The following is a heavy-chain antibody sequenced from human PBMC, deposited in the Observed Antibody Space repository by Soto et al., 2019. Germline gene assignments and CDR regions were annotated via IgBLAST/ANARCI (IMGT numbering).Heavy chain of an antibody. CDR1: GYTFTSYG. Sequence: GASVKVSCKASGYTFTSYGISWVRQAPGQGLEWMGWISAYNGNTNYAQKLQGRVTMTTDTSTSTAYMELRSLRSDDTAVYYCARVLGSGRYYYYGMDVWGQGTTVTVSS. D-gene: IGHD3-3*01. CDR3: ARVLGSGRYYYYGMDV. CDR2: ISAYNGNT. V-gene: IGHV1-18*01. J-gene: IGHJ6*02.